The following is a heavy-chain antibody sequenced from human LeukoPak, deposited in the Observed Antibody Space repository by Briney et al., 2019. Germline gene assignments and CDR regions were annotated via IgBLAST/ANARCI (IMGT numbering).Heavy chain of an antibody. J-gene: IGHJ4*02. V-gene: IGHV1-2*02. CDR2: INPYSGDT. D-gene: IGHD2-2*01. CDR1: GYTFTGYY. Sequence: GASVKVSCKASGYTFTGYYIHWVRQAPGQGLEWMGWINPYSGDTNYAQKFQGRVTMTRDTSISIAYMELSRLRSDDTAVYYCARPSSYIVIIPAALDYWGQGTLVTVSS. CDR3: ARPSSYIVIIPAALDY.